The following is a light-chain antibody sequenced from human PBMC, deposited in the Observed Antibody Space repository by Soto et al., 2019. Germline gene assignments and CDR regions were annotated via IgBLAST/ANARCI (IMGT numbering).Light chain of an antibody. CDR2: EVN. V-gene: IGLV2-14*01. CDR3: LSYTSANTYV. J-gene: IGLJ1*01. Sequence: QSALTQPASVSASPGQSTTISCTGTSSDVGGYKFVSWYQHHPGKAPKLMIYEVNNRPSGVSNRFSGSKSGNTASLTISGLQPEDEADYYCLSYTSANTYVFGTGTKVTVL. CDR1: SSDVGGYKF.